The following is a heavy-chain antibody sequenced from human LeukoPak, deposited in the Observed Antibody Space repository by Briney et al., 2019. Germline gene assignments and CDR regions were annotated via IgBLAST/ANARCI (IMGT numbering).Heavy chain of an antibody. CDR1: GYTFTSYD. D-gene: IGHD2-2*02. V-gene: IGHV1-8*01. CDR2: MNPNSGNT. J-gene: IGHJ4*02. CDR3: ARGSSFRTSCYREFVY. Sequence: ASVTVSYKASGYTFTSYDINWVRQATGQGLEWMGWMNPNSGNTGYAQKFQGRVTMTRNTSISTAYMELSSLRSEDTAVYYCARGSSFRTSCYREFVYWGQGTLVTVSS.